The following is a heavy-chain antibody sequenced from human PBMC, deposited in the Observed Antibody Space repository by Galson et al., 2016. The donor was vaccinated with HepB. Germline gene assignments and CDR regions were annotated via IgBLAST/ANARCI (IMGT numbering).Heavy chain of an antibody. CDR3: AAYDTGHFDY. D-gene: IGHD3-9*01. CDR1: GFTFRSYG. CDR2: IWYDGSNK. J-gene: IGHJ4*02. Sequence: SLRLSCAASGFTFRSYGMHWVRQAPGKGLEWVAVIWYDGSNKYYGDSVKGRFTISRDNSKNTLYLQMNNLGPEDTAVYYCAAYDTGHFDYWGQGTVVTVAS. V-gene: IGHV3-33*01.